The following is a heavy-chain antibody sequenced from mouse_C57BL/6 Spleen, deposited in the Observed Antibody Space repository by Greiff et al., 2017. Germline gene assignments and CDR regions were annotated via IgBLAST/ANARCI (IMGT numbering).Heavy chain of an antibody. D-gene: IGHD2-4*01. J-gene: IGHJ2*01. CDR1: GYTFTDYY. Sequence: VQLKESGAELVRPGASVKLSCKASGYTFTDYYINWVKQRPGQGLEWIARIYPGSGNTYYNEKFKGKATLTAEKSSSTAYMQLSSLTSEDSAVYFCARYDYDFDYWGQGTTLTVSS. V-gene: IGHV1-76*01. CDR3: ARYDYDFDY. CDR2: IYPGSGNT.